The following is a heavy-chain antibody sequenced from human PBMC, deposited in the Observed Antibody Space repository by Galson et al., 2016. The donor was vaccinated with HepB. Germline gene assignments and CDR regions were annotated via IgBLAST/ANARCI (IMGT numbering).Heavy chain of an antibody. J-gene: IGHJ6*03. Sequence: SLRLSCAASGFTFEDYGMSWVRQVPGKGLEWVCGINWNSGSTGYADSVKGRFTVSRDNTKNSLYLEMSSLRADDTALYFCTRVLDYDLWSGFSYYMDVWGHGTLVTVSS. V-gene: IGHV3-20*04. CDR3: TRVLDYDLWSGFSYYMDV. CDR2: INWNSGST. CDR1: GFTFEDYG. D-gene: IGHD3-3*01.